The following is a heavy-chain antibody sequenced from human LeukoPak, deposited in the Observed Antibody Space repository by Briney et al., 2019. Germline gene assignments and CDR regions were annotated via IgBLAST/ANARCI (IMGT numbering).Heavy chain of an antibody. CDR3: ARDRYYYGSGTNTDLDY. V-gene: IGHV1-2*02. D-gene: IGHD3-10*01. Sequence: GASVKVSCKASGYTFTGYYMHWVRQAPGQGLEWMGWINPNSGGTNYAQKFQGRVTMTRDTSISTAYMELSRLRSDDTAVYYCARDRYYYGSGTNTDLDYWGQGTLVTVSS. J-gene: IGHJ4*02. CDR1: GYTFTGYY. CDR2: INPNSGGT.